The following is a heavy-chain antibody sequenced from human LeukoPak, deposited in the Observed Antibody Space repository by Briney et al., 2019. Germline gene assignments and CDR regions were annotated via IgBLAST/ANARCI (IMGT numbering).Heavy chain of an antibody. D-gene: IGHD1-20*01. J-gene: IGHJ5*02. CDR1: GVALSADF. Sequence: SETLSLTCTVSGVALSADFWTWIAQPPGTELEWIGYIYYSGTTNPNPSLKSRVTLSVDTSKKQFSLKLSPVTAANTAVYYCARLTRNRFVWFEPWGQRTLGTVSS. CDR3: ARLTRNRFVWFEP. CDR2: IYYSGTT. V-gene: IGHV4-59*01.